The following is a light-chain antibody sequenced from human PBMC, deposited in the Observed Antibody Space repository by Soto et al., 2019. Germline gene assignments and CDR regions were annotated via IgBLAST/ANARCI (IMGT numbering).Light chain of an antibody. V-gene: IGKV1-5*03. Sequence: DIRMTQSPSTLSASVGDRVTITCRASQSINNWLAWYQLKPGKAPKLLIYGASSLESGVPSRFSGSGSGTEFALTISSLQPDYFATYYCQHYNGYFGQGTKRELQ. J-gene: IGKJ2*01. CDR1: QSINNW. CDR2: GAS. CDR3: QHYNGY.